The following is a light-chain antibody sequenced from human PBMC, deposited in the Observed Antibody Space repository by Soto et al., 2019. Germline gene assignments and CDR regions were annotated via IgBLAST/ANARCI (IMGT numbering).Light chain of an antibody. V-gene: IGLV2-14*01. CDR1: SSDVGGYNY. CDR3: SSYTYSSTPYV. CDR2: EVS. J-gene: IGLJ1*01. Sequence: QSVLTQPASVSGSPGQSITISCTGTSSDVGGYNYVSWYQQHPGKAPKLMIYEVSNRPSGVSNRFSGSKSGNTASLTISGLQAEGEADYYCSSYTYSSTPYVFGTGTKVTV.